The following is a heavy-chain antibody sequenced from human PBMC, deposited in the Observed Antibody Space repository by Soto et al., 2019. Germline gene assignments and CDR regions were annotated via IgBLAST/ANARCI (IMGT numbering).Heavy chain of an antibody. J-gene: IGHJ6*02. CDR3: ARDRGATAYYYYGMDV. D-gene: IGHD1-1*01. CDR1: GGTFSSYT. CDR2: IIPILGIA. Sequence: QVQLVQSGAEVKKPGSSVKVSCKASGGTFSSYTISWVRHAPGQGLEWMGRIIPILGIANYAQKFQGRVTITADKSTSTAYMELSSLRSEDTAVYYCARDRGATAYYYYGMDVWGQGTTVTVSS. V-gene: IGHV1-69*08.